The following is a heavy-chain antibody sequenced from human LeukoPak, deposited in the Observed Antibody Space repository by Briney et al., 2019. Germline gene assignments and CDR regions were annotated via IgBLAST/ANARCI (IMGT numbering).Heavy chain of an antibody. D-gene: IGHD3-10*01. CDR1: GFTFSSYG. J-gene: IGHJ6*02. Sequence: PGGSLRLSCAASGFTFSSYGMHWVRQAPGKGLEWVAVISYDGSNKYYADSVKGRFTISRDNSKNTLYLQMNSLRAEDTAVYYCAKDLLRMVRGVSPTTYYYYYYGMDVWGQGTTVTVS. CDR3: AKDLLRMVRGVSPTTYYYYYYGMDV. CDR2: ISYDGSNK. V-gene: IGHV3-30*18.